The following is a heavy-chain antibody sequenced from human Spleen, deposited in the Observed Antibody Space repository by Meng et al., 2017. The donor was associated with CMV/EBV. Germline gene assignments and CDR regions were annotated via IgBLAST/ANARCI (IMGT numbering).Heavy chain of an antibody. CDR1: GFTFNTYV. Sequence: GESLKISCAASGFTFNTYVMHWVRQAPGKGLQWVSIISYDGNTKFYGDSVKGRFTISRDNRKNTLYLQMNSLRPEDSALYYCARARAVITTHYAMDVWGQGTTVTVSS. CDR3: ARARAVITTHYAMDV. V-gene: IGHV3-30-3*01. D-gene: IGHD4-17*01. J-gene: IGHJ6*02. CDR2: ISYDGNTK.